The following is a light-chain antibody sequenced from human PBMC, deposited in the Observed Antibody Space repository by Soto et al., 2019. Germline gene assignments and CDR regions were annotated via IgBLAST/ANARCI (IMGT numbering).Light chain of an antibody. V-gene: IGKV1-39*01. J-gene: IGKJ1*01. CDR1: QSISNY. CDR3: LQSYITPWT. CDR2: AAS. Sequence: DIQMTQSPSSLSTSVGDRVTITCQASQSISNYLNWYQQKPGKVPKLLIYAASRLQSGVPSRFSGSGSGTDFTLTISSLQPEDFATYYCLQSYITPWTFGQGTKVEIK.